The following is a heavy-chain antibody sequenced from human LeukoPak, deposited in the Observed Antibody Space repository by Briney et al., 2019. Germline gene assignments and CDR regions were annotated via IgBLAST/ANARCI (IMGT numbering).Heavy chain of an antibody. D-gene: IGHD3-22*01. Sequence: GGSLRLSCAASGFTFSSYAMSWVRQAPGKGLEWVSGISWNSGSIGYADSVKGRFTISRDNAKNSLYLQMNSLRAEDMALYYCAKSPYDSSGYLDYWGQGTLVTVSS. CDR3: AKSPYDSSGYLDY. V-gene: IGHV3-9*03. J-gene: IGHJ4*02. CDR2: ISWNSGSI. CDR1: GFTFSSYA.